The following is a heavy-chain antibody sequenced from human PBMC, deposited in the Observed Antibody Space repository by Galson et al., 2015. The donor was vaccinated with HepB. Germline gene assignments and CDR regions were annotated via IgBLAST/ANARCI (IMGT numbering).Heavy chain of an antibody. J-gene: IGHJ4*02. CDR2: ISSSSRYI. V-gene: IGHV3-21*01. CDR3: ARESTGTVTVDY. D-gene: IGHD4-17*01. CDR1: GFTFSTYT. Sequence: SLRLSCAASGFTFSTYTMDWVRQDPGKGLEWVSSISSSSRYIFYAGSVKGRFTISRDNAENSLYLQMNSLRAEDTAVYYCARESTGTVTVDYWGQGTLVTVSS.